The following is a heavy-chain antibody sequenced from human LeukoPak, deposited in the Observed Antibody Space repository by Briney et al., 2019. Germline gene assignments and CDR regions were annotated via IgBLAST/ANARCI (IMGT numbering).Heavy chain of an antibody. J-gene: IGHJ4*02. CDR3: ARPDGDYYYGSGSYFHY. CDR2: ISSSGTTI. V-gene: IGHV3-48*03. Sequence: GGSLRLSCAASGFTFSSYEMNWVRQAPGKGLEGVSYISSSGTTIYYADSVKGRFTISRDNAKNSLYLQMNRLRAEPTAVYYCARPDGDYYYGSGSYFHYWGQGTLVTVSS. D-gene: IGHD3-10*01. CDR1: GFTFSSYE.